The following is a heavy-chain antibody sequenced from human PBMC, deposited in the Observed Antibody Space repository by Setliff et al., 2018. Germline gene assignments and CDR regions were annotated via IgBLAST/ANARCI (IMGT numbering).Heavy chain of an antibody. CDR1: GGSISSGSYY. Sequence: PSETLSLTCAVSGGSISSGSYYWSWIRQPAGKGLEGVGRLHTSGSTKYNPSLKSRVTLSIDTSKNQFSLKLSSVTAADAALYYCAASRAYPGAVEEWFLPKTFDFWGQGSPVTVSS. D-gene: IGHD3-10*01. CDR2: LHTSGST. V-gene: IGHV4-61*02. J-gene: IGHJ4*02. CDR3: AASRAYPGAVEEWFLPKTFDF.